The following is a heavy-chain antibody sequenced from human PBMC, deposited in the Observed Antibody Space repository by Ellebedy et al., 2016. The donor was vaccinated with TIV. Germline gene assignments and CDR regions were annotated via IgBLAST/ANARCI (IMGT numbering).Heavy chain of an antibody. CDR1: GASFSGSY. V-gene: IGHV4-34*01. J-gene: IGHJ6*03. CDR2: ISLSGSP. Sequence: MPSETLSLTCGVSGASFSGSYWSYIRQTPGKGLEWIGEISLSGSPNYNPSLRGRVTMSLDTSKNHFSLNLTSVTAADTAVYYCARQVVRGGDTPLYYYYMDVWGKGTTVTVSS. D-gene: IGHD3-10*01. CDR3: ARQVVRGGDTPLYYYYMDV.